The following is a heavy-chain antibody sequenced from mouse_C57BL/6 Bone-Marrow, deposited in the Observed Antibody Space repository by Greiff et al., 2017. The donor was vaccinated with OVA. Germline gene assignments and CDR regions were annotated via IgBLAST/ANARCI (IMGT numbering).Heavy chain of an antibody. D-gene: IGHD2-2*01. Sequence: VQLQQSGPELVKPGASVKISCKASGYTFTDYYINWVKQRPGKGLEWIGWIFPGSGSTYYNEKFKGKAPLPVYKSSSTAYMLLSSLTSEDSAVYVCANLWLRRGAYYAMDYWGQGTSVTVSS. CDR3: ANLWLRRGAYYAMDY. J-gene: IGHJ4*01. CDR1: GYTFTDYY. V-gene: IGHV1-75*01. CDR2: IFPGSGST.